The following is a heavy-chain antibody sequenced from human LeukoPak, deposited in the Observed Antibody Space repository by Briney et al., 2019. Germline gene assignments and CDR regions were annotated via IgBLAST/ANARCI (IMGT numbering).Heavy chain of an antibody. D-gene: IGHD3-22*01. CDR3: ARESPYYYDSGIDY. CDR2: IYYSGST. Sequence: SQTLSLTCTASGGSISSGGYYWSWNRQHPGKGLEWIGYIYYSGSTYYNPSLKSRVTISVDTSKNQFSLKLSSVTAADTAVYYCARESPYYYDSGIDYWGQGTLVTVSS. J-gene: IGHJ4*02. CDR1: GGSISSGGYY. V-gene: IGHV4-31*03.